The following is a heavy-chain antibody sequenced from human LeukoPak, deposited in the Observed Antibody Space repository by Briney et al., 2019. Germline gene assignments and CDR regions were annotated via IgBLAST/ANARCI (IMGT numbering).Heavy chain of an antibody. Sequence: GGSLRLSCAASGFTFSSYSMNWVRQAPGKGLEWVSYISSSSSTIYYADSVKGRFTISRDNAKNSLYLQMNSLRAEDTAVYYCASDPRFGELWSSYYYGMDVWGQGTTVTVSS. CDR1: GFTFSSYS. D-gene: IGHD3-10*01. CDR3: ASDPRFGELWSSYYYGMDV. V-gene: IGHV3-48*01. J-gene: IGHJ6*02. CDR2: ISSSSSTI.